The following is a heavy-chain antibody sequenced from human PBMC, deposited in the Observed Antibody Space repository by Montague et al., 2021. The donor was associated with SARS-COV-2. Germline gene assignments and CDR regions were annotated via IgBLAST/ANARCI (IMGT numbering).Heavy chain of an antibody. CDR1: GDSVSGHRLR. J-gene: IGHJ4*02. CDR3: VRYSGWSYFDF. V-gene: IGHV6-1*01. Sequence: CAISGDSVSGHRLRSEWHTPSLQSQLHLVGRPLYRKKWYSDYAPCVRGRLTVNPDASKNEFSLELNYVTPEDTAVYYCVRYSGWSYFDFWGQGTLVTVSS. CDR2: PLYRKKWYS. D-gene: IGHD6-19*01.